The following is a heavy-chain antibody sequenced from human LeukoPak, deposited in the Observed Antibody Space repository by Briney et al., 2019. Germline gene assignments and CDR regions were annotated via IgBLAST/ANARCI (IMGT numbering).Heavy chain of an antibody. D-gene: IGHD6-13*01. J-gene: IGHJ5*02. Sequence: GGSLRLSCAASGFTFSSYSMNWVRQAPGKGLEWVSSISSSSTIYYADSVKGRFTISRDNAKNSLYLQMNSLRAEDTAVYYCARDLKAAAYNWLDPWGQGTLVTVSS. V-gene: IGHV3-69-1*01. CDR2: ISSSSTI. CDR1: GFTFSSYS. CDR3: ARDLKAAAYNWLDP.